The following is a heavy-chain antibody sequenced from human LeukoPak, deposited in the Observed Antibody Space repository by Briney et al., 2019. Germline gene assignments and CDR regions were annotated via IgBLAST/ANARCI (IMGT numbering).Heavy chain of an antibody. CDR2: IKQDRSEK. J-gene: IGHJ5*02. D-gene: IGHD3-22*01. CDR3: ARDLGQYYDTSDNWFDP. Sequence: GGSLRLSCAASGFTFTNYWMSWVRQAPGKGLELVANIKQDRSEKYYVDSVKGRFTISRDNAKNTLNLQMNSLKAEDTAVYYCARDLGQYYDTSDNWFDPWGQGTLVTVSS. CDR1: GFTFTNYW. V-gene: IGHV3-7*01.